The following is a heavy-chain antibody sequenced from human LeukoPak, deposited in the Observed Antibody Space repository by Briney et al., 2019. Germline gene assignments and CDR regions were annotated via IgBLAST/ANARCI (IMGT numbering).Heavy chain of an antibody. Sequence: GGSQRVSCAASGFTFTTYSLIWVPQAPGGGLEWLSYISSTSTTKYYADSVKGRFTISRNNTKNLLYLHMNSLRDEDTAVYYCARGVGPTMQPTPVDFWGQGTLVTVYS. J-gene: IGHJ4*02. D-gene: IGHD1-1*01. CDR2: ISSTSTTK. V-gene: IGHV3-48*02. CDR3: ARGVGPTMQPTPVDF. CDR1: GFTFTTYS.